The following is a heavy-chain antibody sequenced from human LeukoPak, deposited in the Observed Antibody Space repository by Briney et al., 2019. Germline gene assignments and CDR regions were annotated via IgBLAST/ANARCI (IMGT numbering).Heavy chain of an antibody. V-gene: IGHV5-51*01. CDR3: ARQGSSGSWYYYYGMDV. CDR2: IYPGDSDT. J-gene: IGHJ6*02. D-gene: IGHD6-19*01. CDR1: GYSFTSYW. Sequence: GESLKISCKGSGYSFTSYWIGWVRQMPGKGLEWMGIIYPGDSDTRYNPSFQGQVTISADKSISTAYLQWSSLKASDTAMYYCARQGSSGSWYYYYGMDVWGQGTTVTVSS.